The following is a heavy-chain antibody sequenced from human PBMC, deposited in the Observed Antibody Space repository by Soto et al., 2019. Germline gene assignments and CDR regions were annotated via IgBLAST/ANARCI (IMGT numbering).Heavy chain of an antibody. CDR1: GYTFVSFG. Sequence: QVQLVQSGAEVKKPGASVKVSCKASGYTFVSFGINWVRQAPGQGLEWLGRISPYNGDTSYAEKFSGRVAMTTDTSSSTVYLELRSLRSDDTAVYYCARDQTKWLRDASDTWGQGSMVTVSS. CDR3: ARDQTKWLRDASDT. CDR2: ISPYNGDT. V-gene: IGHV1-18*01. J-gene: IGHJ3*02. D-gene: IGHD2-8*01.